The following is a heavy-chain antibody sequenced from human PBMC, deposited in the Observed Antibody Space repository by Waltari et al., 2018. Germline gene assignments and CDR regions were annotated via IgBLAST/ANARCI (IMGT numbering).Heavy chain of an antibody. D-gene: IGHD3-10*01. CDR2: VDPEDGGT. CDR3: ATSPGFGELDPFDY. V-gene: IGHV1-69-2*01. CDR1: GYTFTDYY. Sequence: EVQLVQSGAEVKKPGATVKISCKASGYTFTDYYMHWVQQAPGKGLEWMGRVDPEDGGTIYAEKFQGRVTITADTSTDTAYMELSSLRSEDTAVYYCATSPGFGELDPFDYWGQGTLVTVSS. J-gene: IGHJ4*02.